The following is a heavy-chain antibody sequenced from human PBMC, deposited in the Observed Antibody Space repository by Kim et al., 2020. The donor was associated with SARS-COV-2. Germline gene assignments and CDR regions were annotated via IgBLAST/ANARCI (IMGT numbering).Heavy chain of an antibody. Sequence: GGSLRLSCAASGFTFSSYAMTCVRQAPGKGLEWVAAISGSGGSTYYADSVKGRFTISRDNSINTLYLQLNSLGAEDTAVYYCAKGTALHNYIMDVWGQGT. CDR2: ISGSGGST. CDR3: AKGTALHNYIMDV. V-gene: IGHV3-23*01. D-gene: IGHD4-4*01. CDR1: GFTFSSYA. J-gene: IGHJ6*02.